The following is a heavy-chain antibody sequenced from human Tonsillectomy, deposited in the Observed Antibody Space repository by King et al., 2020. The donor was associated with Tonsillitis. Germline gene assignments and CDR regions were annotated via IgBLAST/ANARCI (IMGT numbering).Heavy chain of an antibody. V-gene: IGHV1-2*02. CDR1: GYTFTGYY. Sequence: QLVQSGAEVKKPGASVKVSCKASGYTFTGYYMHWVRQAPGQGLEWMGWINPNSGGTNYAQKFQGRVTMTRDTSISTAYMELSRLSSDDTAVYYCARAPFYYDRSGYYASFDYWGQGTLVTVSS. D-gene: IGHD3-22*01. CDR3: ARAPFYYDRSGYYASFDY. CDR2: INPNSGGT. J-gene: IGHJ4*02.